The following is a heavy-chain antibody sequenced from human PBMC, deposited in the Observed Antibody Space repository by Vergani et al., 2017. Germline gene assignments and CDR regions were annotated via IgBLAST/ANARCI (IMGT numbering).Heavy chain of an antibody. CDR2: IIPILGIA. J-gene: IGHJ4*02. CDR3: ARLYCSGGSCYPY. D-gene: IGHD2-15*01. V-gene: IGHV1-69*09. Sequence: QVQLVESGAEVKKPGSSVKVSCQASGGTFSSYTIRWVRQAPGQGLEWMGRIIPILGIANYAQTFQGRVTINADKSTSTAYMELSSLRSENTAVYYCARLYCSGGSCYPYWGQGTLVTVSS. CDR1: GGTFSSYT.